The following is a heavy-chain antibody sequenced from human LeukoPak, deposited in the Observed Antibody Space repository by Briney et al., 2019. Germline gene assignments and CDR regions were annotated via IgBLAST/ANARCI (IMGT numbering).Heavy chain of an antibody. CDR1: GFTFSDHW. CDR2: IKEDGSEK. J-gene: IGHJ4*02. V-gene: IGHV3-7*01. D-gene: IGHD3-10*01. CDR3: VREIFGLDY. Sequence: GGSLRLSCGASGFTFSDHWMSWVRQAPGKGLEWVANIKEDGSEKYYVDSVRGRFTISRDNAKNSLYMQMNSLRAEDAAVYYCVREIFGLDYWGQGTLVTVSS.